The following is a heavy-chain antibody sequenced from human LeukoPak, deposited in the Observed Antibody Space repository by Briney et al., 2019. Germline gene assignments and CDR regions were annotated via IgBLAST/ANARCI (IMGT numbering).Heavy chain of an antibody. V-gene: IGHV4-61*05. CDR2: IYHSGST. Sequence: SETLSLTYTVSGGSISSSSYYWGWIRQPPGKGLEWIGEIYHSGSTNYNPSLKSRVTMSVDKSKNQFSLKLSSVTAADTAVYYCARQTGGFWSGYFDYWGQGTLVTVSS. CDR3: ARQTGGFWSGYFDY. J-gene: IGHJ4*02. D-gene: IGHD3-3*01. CDR1: GGSISSSSYY.